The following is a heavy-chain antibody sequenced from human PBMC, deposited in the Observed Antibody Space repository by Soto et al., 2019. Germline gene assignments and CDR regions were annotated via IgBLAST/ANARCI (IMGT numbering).Heavy chain of an antibody. J-gene: IGHJ6*02. D-gene: IGHD1-26*01. Sequence: QVQLVESGGGVVQPGRSLRLSCAASGFTFSSYGMHWVRQAPGKGLEWVAVISYDGSNKYYADSVKGRFTISRDNSKNMLYMQMNSLSAEDTAVYYCATDVVVGATTGLGDYYYYYVMDVCGQVTTVNVSS. CDR1: GFTFSSYG. CDR2: ISYDGSNK. CDR3: ATDVVVGATTGLGDYYYYYVMDV. V-gene: IGHV3-30*03.